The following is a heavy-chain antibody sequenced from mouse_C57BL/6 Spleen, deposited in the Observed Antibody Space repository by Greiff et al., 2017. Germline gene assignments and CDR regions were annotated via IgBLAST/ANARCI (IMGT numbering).Heavy chain of an antibody. J-gene: IGHJ2*01. V-gene: IGHV5-4*01. CDR3: ARDRGNYEDHFDY. CDR1: GFTFSSYA. CDR2: ISDGGSYT. Sequence: EVQLVESGGGLVKPGGSLKLSCAASGFTFSSYAMSWVRQTPEKRLEWVATISDGGSYTYYPDNVKGRFTISRDNAKNNLYLQMSHLKSEDTAMYYCARDRGNYEDHFDYWGQGTTLTVSS. D-gene: IGHD2-1*01.